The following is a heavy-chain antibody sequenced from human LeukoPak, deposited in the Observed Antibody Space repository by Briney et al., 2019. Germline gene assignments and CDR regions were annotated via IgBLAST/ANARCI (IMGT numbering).Heavy chain of an antibody. CDR2: IYPGDSDT. V-gene: IGHV5-51*01. CDR3: ATRRYSGTDFDY. D-gene: IGHD5-12*01. Sequence: GESLQISCKASGYTFSSYWIGWVRQMPGKGLEYMGIIYPGDSDTTYSPSFQGQVTISADKLTSTAYLQWSSLKASDSAMYYCATRRYSGTDFDYWGQGTLVTVAS. J-gene: IGHJ4*02. CDR1: GYTFSSYW.